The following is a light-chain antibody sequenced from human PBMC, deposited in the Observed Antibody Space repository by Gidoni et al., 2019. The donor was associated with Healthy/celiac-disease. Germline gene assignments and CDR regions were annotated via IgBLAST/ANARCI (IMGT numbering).Light chain of an antibody. J-gene: IGKJ2*03. CDR1: QSLLHSNGYNY. CDR3: RQALQTRG. CDR2: LGS. Sequence: DIVMTQSPLSLPVTPGEPASISCRSSQSLLHSNGYNYLDWYLQKPGQSPQLLIYLGSNRASGVPDRFSGSGSGTDFTLKISRVEAEDVGVYYCRQALQTRGFGQGTKLEIK. V-gene: IGKV2-28*01.